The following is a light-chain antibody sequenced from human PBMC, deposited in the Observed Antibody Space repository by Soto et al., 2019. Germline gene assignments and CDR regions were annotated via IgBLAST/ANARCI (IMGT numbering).Light chain of an antibody. V-gene: IGLV1-44*01. CDR3: AAWYDNLNGPV. CDR2: GDD. J-gene: IGLJ3*02. CDR1: TSNIRSNT. Sequence: QSVLTQPPSASGTPGQRVTISCSGSTSNIRSNTVNWYQQFPGTAPKLLIYGDDQRPSGVPDRISGSKSGTSASVAISGLQSDDEADYFCAAWYDNLNGPVFGGGTKLTVL.